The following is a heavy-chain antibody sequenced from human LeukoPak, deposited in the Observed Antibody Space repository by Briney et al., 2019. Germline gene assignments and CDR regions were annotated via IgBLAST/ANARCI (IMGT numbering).Heavy chain of an antibody. CDR1: GGSISSGDYY. V-gene: IGHV4-30-4*01. CDR3: ARDLGYYYDSSTYFYGMDV. Sequence: SETLSLTCTVSGGSISSGDYYWSWIRQPPGKGLEWIGYIYYSGSTYYNPSLKSRVTISVDTSKNQFSLKLSSVTAADTAVYYCARDLGYYYDSSTYFYGMDVWGQGTTVTVSS. J-gene: IGHJ6*02. D-gene: IGHD3-22*01. CDR2: IYYSGST.